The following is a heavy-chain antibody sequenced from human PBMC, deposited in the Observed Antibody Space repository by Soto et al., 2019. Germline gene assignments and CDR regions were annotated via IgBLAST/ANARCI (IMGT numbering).Heavy chain of an antibody. J-gene: IGHJ5*02. CDR1: GYSISSGYY. CDR3: ASVSSDFGKWFDP. Sequence: RSLTCAVSGYSISSGYYWGWIRQPPGKGLEWIGSIYHSGSTYYNPSLKSRVTISVDTSKNQFSLKLSSVTAADTAVYYCASVSSDFGKWFDPWGQGTLVTVSS. CDR2: IYHSGST. D-gene: IGHD3-3*01. V-gene: IGHV4-38-2*01.